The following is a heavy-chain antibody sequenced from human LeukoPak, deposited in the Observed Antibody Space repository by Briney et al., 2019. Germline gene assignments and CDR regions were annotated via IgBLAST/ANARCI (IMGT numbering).Heavy chain of an antibody. V-gene: IGHV4-34*01. CDR1: GGSFTGYY. D-gene: IGHD1-26*01. CDR3: ARQKRVGSRDFDY. CDR2: INHSGST. J-gene: IGHJ4*02. Sequence: PSETLSLTYAVYGGSFTGYYWSWIRQPPGRGLEWIGEINHSGSTNYNPSLKSRVTISVDTSKNQFSLKLSSVTAADTAVYYCARQKRVGSRDFDYWGQGTLVTVSS.